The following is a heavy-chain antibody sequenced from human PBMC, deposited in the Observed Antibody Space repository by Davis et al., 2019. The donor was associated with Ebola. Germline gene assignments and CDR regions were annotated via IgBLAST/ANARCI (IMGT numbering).Heavy chain of an antibody. V-gene: IGHV1-18*01. J-gene: IGHJ6*02. CDR1: GYTYTSYG. D-gene: IGHD1-7*01. Sequence: ASVKVSCKASGYTYTSYGISWVRQAPGQGLEWMGWISDYNGNTNYAQKLQGRVTMTTDTSTSTAYMELRSLRSDDTAVYYCARVNWNYVYYGMDVWGQGTTVTVSS. CDR2: ISDYNGNT. CDR3: ARVNWNYVYYGMDV.